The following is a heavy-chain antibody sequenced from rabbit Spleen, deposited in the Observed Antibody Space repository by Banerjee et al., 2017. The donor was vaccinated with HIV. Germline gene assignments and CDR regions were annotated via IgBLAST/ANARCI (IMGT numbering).Heavy chain of an antibody. CDR3: ARDTGSSFSSYGMDL. Sequence: QSLEESGGDLVKPGASLTLTCTASGFSLNDKDVMCWVRQAPGKGLEWVACAYAGSSGSTYSATWAKGRFTISKSSSTTVTLQVTSLAAADTATYFCARDTGSSFSSYGMDLWGPGTLVTVS. CDR2: AYAGSSGST. J-gene: IGHJ6*01. V-gene: IGHV1S40*01. D-gene: IGHD8-1*01. CDR1: GFSLNDKDV.